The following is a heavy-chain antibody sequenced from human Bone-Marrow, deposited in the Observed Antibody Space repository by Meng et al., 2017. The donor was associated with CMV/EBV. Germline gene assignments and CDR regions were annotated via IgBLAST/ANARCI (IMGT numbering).Heavy chain of an antibody. CDR3: VAYCSSTSCYKGAFDI. D-gene: IGHD2-2*02. CDR1: GFTVTSTY. V-gene: IGHV3-53*01. Sequence: GESLKISCAASGFTVTSTYMSWVRQAPGRGLEWVSVIYSGGSAYYADSVKGRFTISRDNSKNTPYLQMNSLRAEDTAVYYCVAYCSSTSCYKGAFDIWGQGTMVTVSS. J-gene: IGHJ3*02. CDR2: IYSGGSA.